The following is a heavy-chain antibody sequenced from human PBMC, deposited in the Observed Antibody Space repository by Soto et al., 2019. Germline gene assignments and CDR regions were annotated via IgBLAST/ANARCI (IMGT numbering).Heavy chain of an antibody. J-gene: IGHJ6*02. CDR2: ISYDGSNK. V-gene: IGHV3-30-3*01. D-gene: IGHD3-10*02. CDR3: ARDYVTLFYYYYGMDV. CDR1: GFTFSSYA. Sequence: GSLRLSCAASGFTFSSYAMHWVRQAPGKGLEWVAVISYDGSNKYYADSVKGRFTISRDNSKNTLYLQMNSLRAEDTAVYYCARDYVTLFYYYYGMDVSGQGTMVTVSS.